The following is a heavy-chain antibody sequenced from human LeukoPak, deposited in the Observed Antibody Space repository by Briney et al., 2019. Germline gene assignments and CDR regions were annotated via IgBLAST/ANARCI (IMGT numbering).Heavy chain of an antibody. CDR3: ARGQRFGELLYD. Sequence: ASVKVSCKASGYTFTSYDINWVRQATGQGLERMGWMNPNSGNTGYAQKFQGRVTMTRNTSISTAYMELSSLRSEDTAVYYCARGQRFGELLYDWGQGTLVTVSS. V-gene: IGHV1-8*01. D-gene: IGHD3-10*01. J-gene: IGHJ4*02. CDR2: MNPNSGNT. CDR1: GYTFTSYD.